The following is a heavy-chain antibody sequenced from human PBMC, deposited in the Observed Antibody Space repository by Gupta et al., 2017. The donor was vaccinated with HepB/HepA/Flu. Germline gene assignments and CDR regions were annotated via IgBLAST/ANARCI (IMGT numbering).Heavy chain of an antibody. CDR3: ARVQGLFDY. Sequence: EVQLVESGGGLVQPGGSLRLSCAASGFTFSSYSMNWVRQAPGKGLEWVSYISSSSSTIDYADSVKGRFTISRDNAKNSLYLKMNSLRDEDTAVYDCARVQGLFDYWGQGTLVTVSS. CDR2: ISSSSSTI. J-gene: IGHJ4*02. D-gene: IGHD6-25*01. V-gene: IGHV3-48*02. CDR1: GFTFSSYS.